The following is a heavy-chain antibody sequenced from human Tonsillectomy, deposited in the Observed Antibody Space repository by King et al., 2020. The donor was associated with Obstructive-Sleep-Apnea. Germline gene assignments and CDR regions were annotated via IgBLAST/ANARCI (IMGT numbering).Heavy chain of an antibody. CDR2: MIPILGIA. D-gene: IGHD3-22*01. Sequence: QLVQSGAEVKKPGSSVKVSCKASGGTFSSYAISWVRQAPGQGLEWMGGMIPILGIANYAQTFQGSVTITADKSTSTAYMELSSLRSEDTAVYYCARDPENYYDRSGYPAPNWYFDHWGRGTLVTVSS. CDR1: GGTFSSYA. J-gene: IGHJ2*01. CDR3: ARDPENYYDRSGYPAPNWYFDH. V-gene: IGHV1-69*10.